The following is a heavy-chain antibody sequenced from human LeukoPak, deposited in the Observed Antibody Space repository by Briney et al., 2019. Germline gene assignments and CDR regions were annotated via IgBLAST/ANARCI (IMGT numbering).Heavy chain of an antibody. Sequence: SETLSLTCTVSGYSISSTYYWGWIRQPPGKGLEWIGSIYYSGNTYYNPSLKRRVTISVDTSKNQFSLKLSSVTAADTAMYYCARRGTGTTAPEFDVWGRGTLVTVSS. D-gene: IGHD1-14*01. J-gene: IGHJ2*01. CDR1: GYSISSTYY. CDR3: ARRGTGTTAPEFDV. V-gene: IGHV4-38-2*02. CDR2: IYYSGNT.